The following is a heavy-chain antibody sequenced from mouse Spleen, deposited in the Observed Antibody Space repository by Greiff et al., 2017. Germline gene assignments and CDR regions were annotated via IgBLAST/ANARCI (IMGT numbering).Heavy chain of an antibody. J-gene: IGHJ2*01. V-gene: IGHV1-19*01. CDR1: GYTFTDYY. CDR3: AIYRTGGFFDY. CDR2: INPYNGGT. Sequence: VQLQQSGPVLVKPGASVKMSCKASGYTFTDYYMNWVKQSHGKSLEWIGVINPYNGGTSYNQKFKGKATLTVDKSSSTAYMELNSLTSEDSAVYYCAIYRTGGFFDYWGQGTTLTVSS. D-gene: IGHD4-1*01.